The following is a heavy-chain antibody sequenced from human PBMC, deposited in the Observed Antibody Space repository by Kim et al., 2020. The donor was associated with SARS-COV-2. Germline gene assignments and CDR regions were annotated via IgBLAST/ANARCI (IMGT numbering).Heavy chain of an antibody. J-gene: IGHJ6*02. CDR2: IKSKTDGGTT. Sequence: GGSLRLSCAASGFTFSNAWMSWVRQAPGKGLEWVGRIKSKTDGGTTDYAAPVNGRFTISRDDSKNTLYLQMNSLKTEDTAVYYCTTGNPLVQFFIADYYYGMDVWVQGPTAIVSS. CDR3: TTGNPLVQFFIADYYYGMDV. V-gene: IGHV3-15*01. D-gene: IGHD6-13*01. CDR1: GFTFSNAW.